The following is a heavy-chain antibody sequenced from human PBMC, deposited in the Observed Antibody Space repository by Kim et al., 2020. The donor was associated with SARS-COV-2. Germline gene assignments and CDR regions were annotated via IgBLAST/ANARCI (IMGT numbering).Heavy chain of an antibody. J-gene: IGHJ5*02. Sequence: SETLSLTCAVYGGSFSGYYWSWIRQPPGKGLEWIGEINHSGSTNYNPSLKSRVTISVDTSKNQFSLKLSSVTAADTAVYYCARFGPWKGGWFDPWGQGTLVTVSS. V-gene: IGHV4-34*01. CDR1: GGSFSGYY. CDR2: INHSGST. CDR3: ARFGPWKGGWFDP. D-gene: IGHD3-10*01.